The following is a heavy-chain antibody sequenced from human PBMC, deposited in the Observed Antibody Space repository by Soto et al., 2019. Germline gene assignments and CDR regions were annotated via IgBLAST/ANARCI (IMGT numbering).Heavy chain of an antibody. CDR2: INDDGDRT. V-gene: IGHV3-23*01. J-gene: IGHJ6*02. D-gene: IGHD3-3*01. CDR3: AREEWTDRRPYLYSGMDV. Sequence: EVQLLESGGGSVQPGGSLKPSCAVSGFTFSIYAMCWVRQAPGRGPEWVAGINDDGDRTYYADSAKGRFTISRDNSKNTLYLQMNSLRAEDTAVYYCAREEWTDRRPYLYSGMDVWGQGTTVTVSS. CDR1: GFTFSIYA.